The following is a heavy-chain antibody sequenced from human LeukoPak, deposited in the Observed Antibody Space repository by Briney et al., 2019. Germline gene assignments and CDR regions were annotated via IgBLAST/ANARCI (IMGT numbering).Heavy chain of an antibody. V-gene: IGHV3-23*01. CDR3: VKESPYCTSSSCRFYYFDS. Sequence: PGGSLRLSCAASGFTFSKFAMSWVRQAPGKGLEWVSAVDSSGAYTYYADSVKGRFTVSRDNAKDALYLQMNSLRVDDTAVYYCVKESPYCTSSSCRFYYFDSWGQGTLVTVPS. CDR2: VDSSGAYT. J-gene: IGHJ4*02. CDR1: GFTFSKFA. D-gene: IGHD2-2*01.